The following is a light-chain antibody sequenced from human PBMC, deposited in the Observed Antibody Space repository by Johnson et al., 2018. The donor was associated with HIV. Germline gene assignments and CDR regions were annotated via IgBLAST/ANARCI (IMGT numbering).Light chain of an antibody. CDR1: SSNIGNNY. CDR3: GTWDSSLSAYV. J-gene: IGLJ1*01. Sequence: QAVLTQPPSVSAAPGQKVTISCSGSSSNIGNNYVSWYQQLPGTAPKLLIYENNKRPSGIPDRFSGSKSCTSATLGITGLQTGDEADYYCGTWDSSLSAYVFGTGTQVTV. V-gene: IGLV1-51*01. CDR2: ENN.